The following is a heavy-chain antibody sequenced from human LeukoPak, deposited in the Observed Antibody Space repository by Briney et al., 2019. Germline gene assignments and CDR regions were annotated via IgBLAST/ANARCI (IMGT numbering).Heavy chain of an antibody. J-gene: IGHJ3*02. CDR3: AKRGYCRGGTCFSHDAFDI. Sequence: GGSLRLSCAASGFIFSSYGMHWVRQAPGKVLEWVAVISYDGGNISYTDSVKGRFTVSRDNSKNTLYLQMNSLRAEDTAVYYCAKRGYCRGGTCFSHDAFDIWGQGTMVTVSS. CDR1: GFIFSSYG. CDR2: ISYDGGNI. D-gene: IGHD2-15*01. V-gene: IGHV3-30*18.